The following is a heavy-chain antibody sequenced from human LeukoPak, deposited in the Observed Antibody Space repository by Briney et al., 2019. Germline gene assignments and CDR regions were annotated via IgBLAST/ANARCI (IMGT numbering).Heavy chain of an antibody. Sequence: PGGSLRLSCAASGFTFSSYSMNWVRQAPGKGLEWVSYISSSSSTIYYADSVKGRFTISRDNAKNSLHLQMNSLRAEDTAVYYCAGEIAVAEGAEYFQHWGQGTLVTVSS. J-gene: IGHJ1*01. V-gene: IGHV3-48*01. D-gene: IGHD6-19*01. CDR1: GFTFSSYS. CDR2: ISSSSSTI. CDR3: AGEIAVAEGAEYFQH.